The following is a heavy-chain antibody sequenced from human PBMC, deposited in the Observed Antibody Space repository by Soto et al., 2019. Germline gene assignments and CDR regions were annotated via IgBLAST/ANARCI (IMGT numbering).Heavy chain of an antibody. CDR2: ISAYNGNT. V-gene: IGHV1-18*01. Sequence: ASVNVSCKASGYTFTSYGISLVRQAPGQGLEWMGWISAYNGNTNYAQKLQGRVTMTTDTSTSTAYMELRSLRSDDTAVYYCARGGNSDHDTPGCFDPWGQGTLVTVSS. D-gene: IGHD3-22*01. CDR3: ARGGNSDHDTPGCFDP. J-gene: IGHJ5*02. CDR1: GYTFTSYG.